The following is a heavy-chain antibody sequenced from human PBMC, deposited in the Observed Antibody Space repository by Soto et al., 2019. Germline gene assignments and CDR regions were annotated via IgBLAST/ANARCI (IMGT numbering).Heavy chain of an antibody. D-gene: IGHD2-2*01. Sequence: ESGGGLVQPGGSLRLSCAASGFTFSSYEMNWVRQAPGKGLEWVSHITSSGHIIYYADSVKGRFTISRDNVKNSLYLQMNSLRAEDTAVYYCAREKATAARRYFDPWGQGALVTVSS. CDR3: AREKATAARRYFDP. CDR2: ITSSGHII. J-gene: IGHJ5*02. V-gene: IGHV3-48*03. CDR1: GFTFSSYE.